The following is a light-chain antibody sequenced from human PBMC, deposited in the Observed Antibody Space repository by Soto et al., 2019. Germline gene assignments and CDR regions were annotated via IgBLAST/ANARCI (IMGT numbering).Light chain of an antibody. CDR2: VAS. J-gene: IGKJ4*01. Sequence: EIVMTQSPATLSVSPGERVTLSCRASQSVSSNLAWYQQKVGQAPRLLIYVASTRATGIPARFSGSGSGTEFTLTSSRLQSEDFAFYYCQQNNKWPLTFGGGTKVEIK. CDR1: QSVSSN. CDR3: QQNNKWPLT. V-gene: IGKV3-15*01.